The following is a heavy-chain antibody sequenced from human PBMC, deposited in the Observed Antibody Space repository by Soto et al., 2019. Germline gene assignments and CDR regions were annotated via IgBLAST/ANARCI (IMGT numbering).Heavy chain of an antibody. CDR3: ASPDTPDTVATKFDY. Sequence: SVKVSCKASGGTFSSYAISWVRQAPGQGLEWMGGIIPIFGTANYAQKFQGRVTITADESTSTAYMELSSLRSEDTAVYYCASPDTPDTVATKFDYWGQGTLVTVSS. J-gene: IGHJ4*02. V-gene: IGHV1-69*13. CDR2: IIPIFGTA. CDR1: GGTFSSYA. D-gene: IGHD5-12*01.